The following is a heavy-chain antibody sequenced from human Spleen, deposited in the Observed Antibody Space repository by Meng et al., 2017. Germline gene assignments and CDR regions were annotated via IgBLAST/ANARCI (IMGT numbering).Heavy chain of an antibody. J-gene: IGHJ3*02. Sequence: GESLKISCAASGFTFGTYSMNWVRQAPGKGLEWVSCISSSSSYLYYADSVKGRFTISRDNAKNSVYLQMNSLRGEDTAVYYCARDSRVVLRLDAFDIWDQGTMVTVSS. CDR2: ISSSSSYL. V-gene: IGHV3-21*01. CDR3: ARDSRVVLRLDAFDI. CDR1: GFTFGTYS. D-gene: IGHD2-2*01.